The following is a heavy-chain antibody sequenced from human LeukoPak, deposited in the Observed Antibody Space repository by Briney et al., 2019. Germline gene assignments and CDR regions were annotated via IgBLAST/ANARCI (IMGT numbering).Heavy chain of an antibody. D-gene: IGHD3-10*01. CDR3: ARGRYYGSGRQGASYMDV. J-gene: IGHJ6*03. Sequence: PSETLSLTCTVSGGSISTYYWSWIRQPAGKGLEWIGRIYTNGDTDYNPSLKSRVIMSVDTSKNQFSLKLSPVTAADTAIYYCARGRYYGSGRQGASYMDVWGKGTTVTVSS. CDR2: IYTNGDT. CDR1: GGSISTYY. V-gene: IGHV4-4*07.